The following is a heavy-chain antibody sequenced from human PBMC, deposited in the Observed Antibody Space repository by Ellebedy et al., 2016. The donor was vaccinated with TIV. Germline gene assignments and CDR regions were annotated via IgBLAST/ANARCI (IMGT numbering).Heavy chain of an antibody. J-gene: IGHJ2*01. D-gene: IGHD3-10*01. CDR3: ARSRLGGGHWYFDF. V-gene: IGHV1-18*01. CDR1: GYTLTRYG. Sequence: ASVKVSXXVSGYTLTRYGMSWVRQAPGQGLEWMGWIAVYNGHTKYAQKFQDRVVMTTETATSTVYMELRSLRSDDTAVYYCARSRLGGGHWYFDFWGRGTLVTVSS. CDR2: IAVYNGHT.